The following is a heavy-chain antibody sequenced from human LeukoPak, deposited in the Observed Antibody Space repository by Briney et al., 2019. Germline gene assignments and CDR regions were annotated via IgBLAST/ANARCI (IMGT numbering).Heavy chain of an antibody. J-gene: IGHJ5*02. CDR3: ARHRQKFTVTTNWFDP. V-gene: IGHV4-34*01. CDR2: INHSGST. D-gene: IGHD4-17*01. Sequence: SETLSLTCAVYGGSFSGYYWSWIRQPPGKGLEWIGEINHSGSTNYNPSLKSRVTISVDTSKNQFSLKLSSVTAADTAVYYCARHRQKFTVTTNWFDPWGQGTLVTVSS. CDR1: GGSFSGYY.